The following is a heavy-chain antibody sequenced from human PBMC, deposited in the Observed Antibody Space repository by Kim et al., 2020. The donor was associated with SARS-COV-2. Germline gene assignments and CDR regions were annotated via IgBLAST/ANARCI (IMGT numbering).Heavy chain of an antibody. D-gene: IGHD3-22*01. J-gene: IGHJ1*01. V-gene: IGHV3-23*05. CDR3: AKHFGSSGSEFHH. Sequence: YAGSVKGRFVLSRDNSTNTLHLQMNSLRADDTAVYYCAKHFGSSGSEFHHWGQGTLVTVSS.